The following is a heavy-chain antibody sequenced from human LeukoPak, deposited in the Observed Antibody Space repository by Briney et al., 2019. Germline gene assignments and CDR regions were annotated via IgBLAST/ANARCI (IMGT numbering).Heavy chain of an antibody. V-gene: IGHV3-30*02. CDR2: IRYDESNK. CDR1: GFTFSSYG. J-gene: IGHJ4*02. D-gene: IGHD1-26*01. CDR3: ARDTVGATDY. Sequence: PGGSLRLSCAASGFTFSSYGVHWVRQAPGKGLEWVSFIRYDESNKYYADSVKGRFTISRDNSKNTVYLQMNSLRAEDTALYYCARDTVGATDYWGQGTLVTVSS.